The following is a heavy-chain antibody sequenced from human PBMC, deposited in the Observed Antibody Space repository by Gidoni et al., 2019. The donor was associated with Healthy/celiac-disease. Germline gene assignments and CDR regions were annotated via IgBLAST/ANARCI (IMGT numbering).Heavy chain of an antibody. J-gene: IGHJ4*02. V-gene: IGHV2-70*15. D-gene: IGHD3-3*01. CDR1: GFSLISSGMC. CDR2: IDWDDDK. Sequence: QVTSRESGPALVNPTQTRTLTCTFSGFSLISSGMCVSWISQPPGKALEWLARIDWDDDKYYSTSMKTMLTISKVTSKNQVVLTMTNMDPVDTATYYFARITIFGVVDYWGQGTLVTVSS. CDR3: ARITIFGVVDY.